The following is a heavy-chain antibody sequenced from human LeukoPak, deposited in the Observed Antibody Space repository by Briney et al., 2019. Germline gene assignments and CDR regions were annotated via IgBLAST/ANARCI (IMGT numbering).Heavy chain of an antibody. V-gene: IGHV3-21*01. CDR2: ITETSHF. CDR1: ALTFSAHS. J-gene: IGHJ4*02. Sequence: PARSLTLSCAASALTFSAHSTNWVRQPPGKGMEWVSSITETSHFYYAESVKGRFTISRDNAKNLVFLQIKSLRVEDTAVYYCARDDSYSSSWYFDYWGQGTLVTVSS. D-gene: IGHD6-13*01. CDR3: ARDDSYSSSWYFDY.